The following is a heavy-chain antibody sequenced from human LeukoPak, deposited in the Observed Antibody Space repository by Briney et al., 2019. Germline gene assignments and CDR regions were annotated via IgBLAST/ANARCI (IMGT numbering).Heavy chain of an antibody. CDR1: GFTFSSYW. Sequence: GGSLRLSCAASGFTFSSYWMTWVRQAPGKGLEWVANINEDGSERNYVDSVKGRFTISRDNAKKSVYLQMTSLRGDDTAVYYCAREDLYSGSYYAYWGQGTLVTVSS. CDR3: AREDLYSGSYYAY. J-gene: IGHJ4*02. D-gene: IGHD1-26*01. CDR2: INEDGSER. V-gene: IGHV3-7*01.